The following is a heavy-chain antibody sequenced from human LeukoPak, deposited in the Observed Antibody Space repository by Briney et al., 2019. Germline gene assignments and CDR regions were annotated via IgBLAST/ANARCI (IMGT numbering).Heavy chain of an antibody. CDR3: ARANFDFWSGYYTGAFDI. V-gene: IGHV4-31*03. Sequence: SSETLSLTCTVSGGSISSGGYCWSWIRQHPGKGLEGFGYIYYSSSTNYTPSIQSRVTISVDTSKNQFSLKLSSVTAADTAVYYCARANFDFWSGYYTGAFDIWGQGTMVTVSS. D-gene: IGHD3-3*01. CDR1: GGSISSGGYC. CDR2: IYYSSST. J-gene: IGHJ3*02.